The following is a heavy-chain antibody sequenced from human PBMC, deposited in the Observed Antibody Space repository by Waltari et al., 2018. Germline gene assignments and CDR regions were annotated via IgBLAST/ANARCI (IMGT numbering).Heavy chain of an antibody. D-gene: IGHD4-17*01. V-gene: IGHV3-48*03. CDR1: GFTLSSYD. Sequence: EVQLVASGGGLVRPGGSLRLSCAASGFTLSSYDMNWVRQAPGKGLAWVSYIGSRGFTIYYADSVKGRFTISRDNAKNSLYLQMNSLRAEDTAVYYCARAYDYGNLYYYYGMDVWGQGTTVTVSS. CDR2: IGSRGFTI. CDR3: ARAYDYGNLYYYYGMDV. J-gene: IGHJ6*02.